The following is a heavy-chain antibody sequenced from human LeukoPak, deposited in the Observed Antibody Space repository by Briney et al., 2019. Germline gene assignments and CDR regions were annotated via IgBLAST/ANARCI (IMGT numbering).Heavy chain of an antibody. D-gene: IGHD5-12*01. Sequence: GGSLRLSCAASGFTFNSYTMNWVRQAPGRGLEWVSSISSISSSIYYADSVKGRFTISRDNAKNSLSLQMNSLRVEDTAVYYCARDSLNPTNYWGQGTLVTVSS. CDR2: ISSISSSI. J-gene: IGHJ4*02. CDR1: GFTFNSYT. V-gene: IGHV3-21*01. CDR3: ARDSLNPTNY.